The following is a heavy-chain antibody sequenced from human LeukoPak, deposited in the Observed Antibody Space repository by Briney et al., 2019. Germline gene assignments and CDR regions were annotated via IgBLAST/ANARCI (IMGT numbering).Heavy chain of an antibody. V-gene: IGHV4-39*01. CDR1: GGSISSSSYY. CDR2: IYYSGNT. CDR3: ASPKWELRGFDP. D-gene: IGHD1-26*01. J-gene: IGHJ5*02. Sequence: PSETLSLTCAVSGGSISSSSYYWGWIRQPPGKGLEWIGSIYYSGNTYYNPSLKSRVTISVDTSKNQFSLKLSSVTAADTAAYYCASPKWELRGFDPWGQGTLVTVSS.